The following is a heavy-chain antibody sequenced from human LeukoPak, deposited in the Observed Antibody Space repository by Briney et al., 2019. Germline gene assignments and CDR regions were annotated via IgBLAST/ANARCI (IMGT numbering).Heavy chain of an antibody. CDR3: ARSSTWYGMDV. CDR1: GFTFSSYD. CDR2: IGTAGDT. D-gene: IGHD2-2*01. J-gene: IGHJ6*02. Sequence: GGSLRLSCAASGFTFSSYDMHRVRQATGKGLEWVSAIGTAGDTYYPGSVKGRFTISRENAKNSLYLQMNSLRAGDTAVYYCARSSTWYGMDVWGQGTTVTVSS. V-gene: IGHV3-13*01.